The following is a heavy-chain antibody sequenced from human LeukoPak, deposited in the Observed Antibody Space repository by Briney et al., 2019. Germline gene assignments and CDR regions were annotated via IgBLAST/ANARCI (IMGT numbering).Heavy chain of an antibody. V-gene: IGHV3-48*01. Sequence: GGSLRLSCAASGFTFSRYSMNWVRQAPGKGLEWVSYISSSSSTIYYADSVKGRFTISRDNAKNSLYLQMNSLRAEDTAVYYCASLVVTATPDWFDPWGQGTLVTVSS. CDR3: ASLVVTATPDWFDP. CDR1: GFTFSRYS. CDR2: ISSSSSTI. J-gene: IGHJ5*02. D-gene: IGHD2-15*01.